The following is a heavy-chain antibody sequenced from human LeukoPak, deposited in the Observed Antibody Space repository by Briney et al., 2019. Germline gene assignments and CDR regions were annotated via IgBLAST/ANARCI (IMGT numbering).Heavy chain of an antibody. CDR1: GGSISSGGYS. CDR3: ARATPDYYYYYYMDV. Sequence: SQTLSLTCAVSGGSISSGGYSWSWIRQPPGKGLEWIGYIYHSGSTYYNPSLKSRATISVDRSKNQFSLKLSSVTAADTAVYYCARATPDYYYYYYMDVWGKGTTVTVSS. V-gene: IGHV4-30-2*01. CDR2: IYHSGST. J-gene: IGHJ6*03.